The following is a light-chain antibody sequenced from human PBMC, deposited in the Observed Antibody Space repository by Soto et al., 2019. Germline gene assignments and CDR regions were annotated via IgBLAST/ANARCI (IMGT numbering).Light chain of an antibody. J-gene: IGKJ4*01. CDR2: VAS. V-gene: IGKV3-20*01. CDR3: QQYGSSPT. Sequence: EIVLTQSPGTLSLSPGERATLSCRASQSVSSSYLAWYQQKPGQAPRLLIYVASIRATVIPDRFSGSGSGTDFTLTITRLEPEDLPVYYCQQYGSSPTCGGGPKVEIK. CDR1: QSVSSSY.